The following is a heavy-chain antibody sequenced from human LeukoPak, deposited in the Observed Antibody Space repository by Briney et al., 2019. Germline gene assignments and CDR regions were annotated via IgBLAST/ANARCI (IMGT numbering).Heavy chain of an antibody. Sequence: GGSLRLSCAASGFTFSSAWMSWVRQAPGKGLEWIGRFKSKTDGGTTDYAAPLKGRFTISTDDSKSTLYLQMNSLRAEDTAVYYCARDRRYYDSSGYYLVPFHYWGQGTLVTVSS. CDR1: GFTFSSAW. CDR3: ARDRRYYDSSGYYLVPFHY. J-gene: IGHJ4*02. D-gene: IGHD3-22*01. CDR2: FKSKTDGGTT. V-gene: IGHV3-15*01.